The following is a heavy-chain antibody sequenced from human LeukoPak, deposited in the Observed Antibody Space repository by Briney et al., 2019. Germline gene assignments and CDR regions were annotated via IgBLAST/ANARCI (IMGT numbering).Heavy chain of an antibody. CDR1: GYSFTSYW. CDR2: IYPGDSDT. V-gene: IGHV5-51*01. J-gene: IGHJ1*01. Sequence: GESLKISCKGSGYSFTSYWIGWVRQMPGKGLEWMGIIYPGDSDTRYSPSFQGQVTISADKSISTAYLQWSSLKASDTAMYYCARTAYCGGDCYSQYFQHWGQGTLATVSS. CDR3: ARTAYCGGDCYSQYFQH. D-gene: IGHD2-21*02.